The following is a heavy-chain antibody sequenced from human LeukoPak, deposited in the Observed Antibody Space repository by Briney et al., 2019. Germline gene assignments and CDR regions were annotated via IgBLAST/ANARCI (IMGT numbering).Heavy chain of an antibody. J-gene: IGHJ5*02. CDR1: GFTFSSYS. CDR2: ISSSSSYI. D-gene: IGHD3-10*01. CDR3: ARAGASGFGESNWFDP. V-gene: IGHV3-21*01. Sequence: GGSLRLSCAASGFTFSSYSMNWVRQAPGKGLEWVSSISSSSSYIYYADSVKGRFTISRDNAKNSLYLQMNSLRAEDTAVYYCARAGASGFGESNWFDPWGQGTLVTVSS.